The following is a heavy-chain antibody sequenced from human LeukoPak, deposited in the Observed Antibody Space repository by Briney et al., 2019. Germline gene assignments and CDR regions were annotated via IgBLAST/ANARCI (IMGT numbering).Heavy chain of an antibody. CDR1: SFTFSMYW. V-gene: IGHV3-7*03. D-gene: IGHD5-18*01. Sequence: PGGSLRLSCAASSFTFSMYWMSWVRQAPGKGLEWVANIKPDGSERFYVDAVKGRFTISRDNAKNSLYLQMNSLRAEDTALYYCAKGAVSSWIQLWYFDYWGQGTLVTVSS. J-gene: IGHJ4*02. CDR3: AKGAVSSWIQLWYFDY. CDR2: IKPDGSER.